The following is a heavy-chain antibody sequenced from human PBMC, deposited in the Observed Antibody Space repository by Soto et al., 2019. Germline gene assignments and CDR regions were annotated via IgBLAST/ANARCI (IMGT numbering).Heavy chain of an antibody. CDR2: INHSGST. Sequence: SETLSLTCAVYGGSFSGYYWSWIRQPPGKGLEWIGEINHSGSTNYNPSLKSRVTISVDTSKNQFSLKLSSVTAADTAVYYCARPLDSSGYYPAAFDIWGQGTMVTVSS. V-gene: IGHV4-34*01. CDR3: ARPLDSSGYYPAAFDI. CDR1: GGSFSGYY. J-gene: IGHJ3*02. D-gene: IGHD3-22*01.